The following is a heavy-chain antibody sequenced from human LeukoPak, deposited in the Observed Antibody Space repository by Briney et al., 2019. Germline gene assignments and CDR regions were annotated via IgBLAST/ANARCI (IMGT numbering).Heavy chain of an antibody. CDR2: TYYRSEWYN. Sequence: SQTLSLTCAISGDSVCNNSTTWNWIRQSPSRGLEWLGRTYYRSEWYNDYAVSVKSRITINPDTSKNQFSLQLNSVTPEDTAVYYCAKTENNWSYGMDVWGQGTTVTVSS. CDR1: GDSVCNNSTT. J-gene: IGHJ6*02. V-gene: IGHV6-1*01. D-gene: IGHD1-20*01. CDR3: AKTENNWSYGMDV.